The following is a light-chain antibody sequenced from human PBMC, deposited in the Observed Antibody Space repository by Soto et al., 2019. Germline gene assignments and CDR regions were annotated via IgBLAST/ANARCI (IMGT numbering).Light chain of an antibody. CDR1: QSVTSY. CDR3: QQRSNWPS. V-gene: IGKV3-11*01. J-gene: IGKJ5*01. CDR2: DAS. Sequence: DIVLTQSPATLSLSPGERATLSCRASQSVTSYLAWYQQKPGQAPRLLIYDASNRATGIPARFSGSGSGTDFTLTISSLEPEDFAVYYCQQRSNWPSFGQGTRLE.